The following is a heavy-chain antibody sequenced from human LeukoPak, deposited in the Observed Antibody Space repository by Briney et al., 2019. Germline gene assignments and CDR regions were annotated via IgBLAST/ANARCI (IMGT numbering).Heavy chain of an antibody. V-gene: IGHV3-21*01. D-gene: IGHD4-17*01. CDR1: GFTFSSYS. CDR2: ISSSSSYI. Sequence: PGGSLRLSCAGSGFTFSSYSMNWVRQAPGKGLEWVSSISSSSSYIYYADSVKGRFTISRDNARNSLYLQMNSLRAEDTAVYYCARDRLHYGEYEKTFDYWGQGTLVTVSS. CDR3: ARDRLHYGEYEKTFDY. J-gene: IGHJ4*02.